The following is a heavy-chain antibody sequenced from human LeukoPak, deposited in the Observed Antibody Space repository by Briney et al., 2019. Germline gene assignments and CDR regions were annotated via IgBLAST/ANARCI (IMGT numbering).Heavy chain of an antibody. Sequence: GGSLRLSXAASGFTFSSYSMNWVRQTPGKGLEWVSSISSSSSYIYYADSVKGRFTISRDNAKNSLYLQMNSLRAEDTAVYYCASIVHSSDWGQGTLVTVSS. J-gene: IGHJ4*02. V-gene: IGHV3-21*01. CDR2: ISSSSSYI. CDR1: GFTFSSYS. CDR3: ASIVHSSD. D-gene: IGHD3-16*02.